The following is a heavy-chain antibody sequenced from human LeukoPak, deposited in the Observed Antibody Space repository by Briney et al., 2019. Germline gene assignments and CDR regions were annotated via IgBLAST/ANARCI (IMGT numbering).Heavy chain of an antibody. D-gene: IGHD5-18*01. V-gene: IGHV1-69*13. J-gene: IGHJ4*02. CDR2: IIPIFGTA. Sequence: GASVKVSCKASGGTFSSYAISWVRQAPGQGLEWMGGIIPIFGTANYAQKFQGRVTITADESTSTAYMELSSLRSEDTAVYYCAIEPTRGYSYGTGRYYFDYWGQRTLVTVSS. CDR1: GGTFSSYA. CDR3: AIEPTRGYSYGTGRYYFDY.